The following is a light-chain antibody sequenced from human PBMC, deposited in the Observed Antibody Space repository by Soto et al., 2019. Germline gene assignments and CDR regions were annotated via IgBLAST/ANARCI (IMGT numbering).Light chain of an antibody. J-gene: IGLJ3*02. CDR1: SSNIGAGYA. CDR3: QSYDSSLSGWV. Sequence: QSVLTQPPSVSGAPGQRVTISCTGSSSNIGAGYAVHWYQQLPGTAPKLLISGNSNRPSRVPDRFSGSKSGTSASLAITGLQAEDEADYYCQSYDSSLSGWVFGGGTKLTVL. CDR2: GNS. V-gene: IGLV1-40*01.